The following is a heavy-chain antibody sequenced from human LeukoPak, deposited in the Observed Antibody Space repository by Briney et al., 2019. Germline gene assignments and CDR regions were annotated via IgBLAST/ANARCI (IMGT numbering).Heavy chain of an antibody. Sequence: SETLSLTCSVSSGSISSPLHYWGWIRQPPGKGLEWIGYIYHSGSTYYNPSLKSRVTISVDRSKNQFSLKLSSVTAADTAVYYCARAPMITFGGVIVMSPSFDYWGQGTLVTVSS. J-gene: IGHJ4*02. CDR1: SGSISSPLHY. D-gene: IGHD3-16*02. V-gene: IGHV4-30-2*01. CDR2: IYHSGST. CDR3: ARAPMITFGGVIVMSPSFDY.